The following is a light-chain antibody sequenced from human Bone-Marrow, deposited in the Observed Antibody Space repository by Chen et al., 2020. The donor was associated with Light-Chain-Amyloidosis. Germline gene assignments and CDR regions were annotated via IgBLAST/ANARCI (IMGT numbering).Light chain of an antibody. Sequence: QSVLTQPPSASGTPGQRVTLSCSGSRSSIGTNTVNWYQQFPGTAPKLLIYFNSQRPSGVPDRFSGSKSGTSASLAISGLQSDDEADYFCAAWDDGLNGVLFGGGTKLTVL. CDR2: FNS. CDR3: AAWDDGLNGVL. CDR1: RSSIGTNT. V-gene: IGLV1-44*01. J-gene: IGLJ2*01.